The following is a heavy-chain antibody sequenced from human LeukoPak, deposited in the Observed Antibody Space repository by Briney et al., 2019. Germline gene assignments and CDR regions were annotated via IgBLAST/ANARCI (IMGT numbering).Heavy chain of an antibody. CDR2: ISAYNGNT. J-gene: IGHJ5*01. CDR1: GYTFTSYG. D-gene: IGHD5-12*01. Sequence: WASVKVSCKASGYTFTSYGISWVRQAPGQGLEWMGWISAYNGNTNYAQKLQGRVTMTTDTSTSTAYMELSSLRSEDTAVYYRARVINSGYDTRGWFDSWGQGTLVTVSS. V-gene: IGHV1-18*01. CDR3: ARVINSGYDTRGWFDS.